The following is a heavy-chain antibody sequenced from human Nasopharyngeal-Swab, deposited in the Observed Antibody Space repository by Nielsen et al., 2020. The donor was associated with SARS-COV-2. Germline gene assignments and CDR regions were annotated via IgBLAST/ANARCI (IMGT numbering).Heavy chain of an antibody. CDR3: AADIVVLPAVNLGDYDALDV. CDR2: IWYIGDNK. V-gene: IGHV3-33*01. CDR1: GFTFSSYA. Sequence: GESLKISCAASGFTFSSYAMHWVRQAPGKGLEWVALIWYIGDNKYYADSVKGRFTISRDNSKNTLYLQMNSLRAEDTAVYYCAADIVVLPAVNLGDYDALDVWGPGTTVTVSS. J-gene: IGHJ6*02. D-gene: IGHD2-2*01.